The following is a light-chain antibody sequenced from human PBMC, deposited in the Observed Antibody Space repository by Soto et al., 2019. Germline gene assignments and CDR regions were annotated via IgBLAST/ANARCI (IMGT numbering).Light chain of an antibody. V-gene: IGLV2-11*01. CDR1: SSDVGGHNY. J-gene: IGLJ2*01. Sequence: QSALTQPRSVSGSPGQSVTISCTGTSSDVGGHNYVSWYQHHPGKAPKLIIYDVTKRPSGVPDRFSGSKSGNTASLTVSGLQEEDEADYHGSSYAGTYNVIFGGGTQLTVL. CDR2: DVT. CDR3: SSYAGTYNVI.